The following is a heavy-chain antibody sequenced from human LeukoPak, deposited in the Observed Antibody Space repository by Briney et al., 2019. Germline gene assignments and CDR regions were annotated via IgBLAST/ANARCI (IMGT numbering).Heavy chain of an antibody. CDR3: ASSMGATPFDY. D-gene: IGHD1-26*01. V-gene: IGHV3-64*01. CDR2: ISSNGGST. Sequence: GGSLRLSCAASGFTFSSYAMHWVRQAPGKGLEYVSAISSNGGSTYYANSVKGRFTISRDNSKNTLYLQMGSLRAEDMAVYYCASSMGATPFDYWGQGTLVTVSS. J-gene: IGHJ4*02. CDR1: GFTFSSYA.